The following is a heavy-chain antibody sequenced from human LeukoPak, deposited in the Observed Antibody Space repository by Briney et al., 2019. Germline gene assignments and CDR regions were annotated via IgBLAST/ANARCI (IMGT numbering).Heavy chain of an antibody. D-gene: IGHD1-26*01. J-gene: IGHJ5*02. Sequence: ASVKVSCKTSGYTFTSYDINWVRQATGQGLEWVGWMNPNSGNTGYAQKFQGRVTMTRNTSISTAYMQLSSLRSDDTAVYYCARGYVGATEYCFDPWGQGTLVTVSS. V-gene: IGHV1-8*01. CDR1: GYTFTSYD. CDR2: MNPNSGNT. CDR3: ARGYVGATEYCFDP.